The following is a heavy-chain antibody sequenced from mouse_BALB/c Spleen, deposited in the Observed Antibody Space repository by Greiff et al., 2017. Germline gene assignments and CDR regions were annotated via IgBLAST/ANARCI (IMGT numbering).Heavy chain of an antibody. J-gene: IGHJ4*01. CDR1: GFTFSSFG. V-gene: IGHV5-17*02. Sequence: EVMLVESGGGLVQPGGSRKLSCAASGFTFSSFGMHWVRQAPEKGLEWVAYISSGSSTIYYADTVKGRFTISRDNPKNTLFLQMTSLRSEDTAMYYCARRGVVATYYYAMDYWGQGTSVTVSS. D-gene: IGHD1-1*01. CDR2: ISSGSSTI. CDR3: ARRGVVATYYYAMDY.